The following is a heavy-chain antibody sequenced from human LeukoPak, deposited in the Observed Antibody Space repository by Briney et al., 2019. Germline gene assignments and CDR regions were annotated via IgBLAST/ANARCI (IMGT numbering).Heavy chain of an antibody. J-gene: IGHJ4*02. CDR1: GFTFNSYA. CDR3: ANYRS. Sequence: GRTLRLSCAASGFTFNSYAMSWVRQAPETGLEWFATISGSGGGTYYADSVKGRFTISRDDSKNTLYLQMSSLRDEDTAVYYCANYRSWGQGTLVTVSS. D-gene: IGHD1-14*01. CDR2: ISGSGGGT. V-gene: IGHV3-23*01.